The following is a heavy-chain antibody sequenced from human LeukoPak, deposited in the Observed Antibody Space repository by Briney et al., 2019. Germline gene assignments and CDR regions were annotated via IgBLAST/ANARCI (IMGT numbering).Heavy chain of an antibody. CDR1: GFTFSTHW. D-gene: IGHD2-8*01. CDR3: ARATGGATTNGGYYFYY. J-gene: IGHJ4*02. CDR2: IKQDGSGK. Sequence: GGSLRLSCAASGFTFSTHWMSWVRQAPGKGLEWVANIKQDGSGKYYVDSVKGRFTISRDNAKNSLYLQMNSLRGEDTAVYYCARATGGATTNGGYYFYYWGQGTLVTVSS. V-gene: IGHV3-7*01.